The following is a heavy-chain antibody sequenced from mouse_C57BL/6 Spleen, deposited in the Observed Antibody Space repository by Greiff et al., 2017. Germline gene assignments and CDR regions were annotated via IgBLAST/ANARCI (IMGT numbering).Heavy chain of an antibody. CDR2: INPSSGYT. Sequence: QVQLKESGAELAKPGASVKLSCTASGYTFTSYWMHWVKQRPGQGLEWIGYINPSSGYTKYNQKFKDKATLTADKSSSTAYMQLSSLTDEDYAVYYCARSDGDDEGRLGGCAMDYWGQGTSVTVSS. J-gene: IGHJ4*01. CDR3: ARSDGDDEGRLGGCAMDY. CDR1: GYTFTSYW. V-gene: IGHV1-7*01. D-gene: IGHD2-2*01.